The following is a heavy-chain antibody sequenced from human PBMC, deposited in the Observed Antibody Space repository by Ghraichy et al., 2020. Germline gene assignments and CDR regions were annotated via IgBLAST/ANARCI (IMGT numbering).Heavy chain of an antibody. CDR2: IYRDGST. CDR3: ARDGTYGDYTDY. D-gene: IGHD4-17*01. Sequence: GESLNISCAASGFTVSSNYMSWVRQAPGKGLEWVSVIYRDGSTYYADSVKGRFTISRHNSKNTLYLQMNSLRAEDTAVYYCARDGTYGDYTDYWGQGTLVTVSS. J-gene: IGHJ4*02. V-gene: IGHV3-53*04. CDR1: GFTVSSNY.